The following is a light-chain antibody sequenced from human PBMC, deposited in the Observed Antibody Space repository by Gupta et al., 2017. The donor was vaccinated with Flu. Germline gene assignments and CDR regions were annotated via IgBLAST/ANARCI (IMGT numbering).Light chain of an antibody. CDR2: GAS. CDR1: QGIGSY. V-gene: IGKV1-8*01. Sequence: PSSLSASTGDRVTITCRTSQGIGSYLAWYHQRPGRAPKLLIKGASSLQSGAPSRFSGSGSGRDFTLTINGLHSEDFATYYCQQYDNYPPTFGGGTKVEIK. CDR3: QQYDNYPPT. J-gene: IGKJ4*01.